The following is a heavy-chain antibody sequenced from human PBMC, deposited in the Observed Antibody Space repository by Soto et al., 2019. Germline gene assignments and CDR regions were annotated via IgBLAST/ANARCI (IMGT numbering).Heavy chain of an antibody. Sequence: QVQLQESGPGLVKPSQTLSLTCSVSGGSISSGGYYWSWIRQHPGKGLEWIGYIYYSGSTYYNPSLKRRVTISVDTSKNQFCLRLSSVTAADTAVYYCARGGEAGGPGGAWGQGTLVTVSS. CDR1: GGSISSGGYY. D-gene: IGHD1-26*01. V-gene: IGHV4-31*03. CDR2: IYYSGST. CDR3: ARGGEAGGPGGA. J-gene: IGHJ4*02.